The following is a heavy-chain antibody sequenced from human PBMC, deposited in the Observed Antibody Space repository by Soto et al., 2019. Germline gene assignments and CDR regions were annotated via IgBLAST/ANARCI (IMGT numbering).Heavy chain of an antibody. CDR1: GGTFSSYA. D-gene: IGHD6-19*01. J-gene: IGHJ3*02. Sequence: ASVKVSCKASGGTFSSYAISWVRQAPGQGLEWMGGIIPIFGTANYAQKFQGRVTITADESTSTAYMELSSLRSEDTAVYYCARVGSGWETPNGFDIWGQGTMVTVS. CDR3: ARVGSGWETPNGFDI. CDR2: IIPIFGTA. V-gene: IGHV1-69*13.